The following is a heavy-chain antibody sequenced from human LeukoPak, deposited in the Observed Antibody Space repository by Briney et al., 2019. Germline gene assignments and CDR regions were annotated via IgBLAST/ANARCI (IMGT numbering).Heavy chain of an antibody. CDR3: VRGLDRSTWPDS. CDR2: IHYSGST. D-gene: IGHD3-22*01. V-gene: IGHV4-59*08. J-gene: IGHJ4*02. Sequence: SETQSLTCTASADSITSYYWNWIRQPPEKGLEWIGYIHYSGSTVYNPSLRSRITMSMDTPKNQFSLNLSSVTAADTAVYYCVRGLDRSTWPDSWGQGTLVTVSS. CDR1: ADSITSYY.